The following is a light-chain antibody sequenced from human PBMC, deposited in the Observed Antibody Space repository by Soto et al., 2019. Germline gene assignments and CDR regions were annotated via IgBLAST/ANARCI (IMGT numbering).Light chain of an antibody. J-gene: IGKJ1*01. V-gene: IGKV1-5*01. CDR3: QQYDSVLGT. Sequence: DVEMTQSPATLSASIGDSVTITCRASHSISEWLAWYQQKPGQAPKLLIYDASSLASGVPSRFSGSGSGTEFTLTISSLQPDDFARYYCQQYDSVLGTFGPGTKVDIK. CDR2: DAS. CDR1: HSISEW.